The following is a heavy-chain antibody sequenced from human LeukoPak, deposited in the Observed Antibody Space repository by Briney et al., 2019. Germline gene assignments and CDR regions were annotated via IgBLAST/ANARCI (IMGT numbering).Heavy chain of an antibody. V-gene: IGHV3-21*01. CDR3: AREVRGFDY. D-gene: IGHD3-10*01. CDR1: GFTFSSYS. J-gene: IGHJ4*02. CDR2: ISSSSSYI. Sequence: GESLKISCAASGFTFSSYSMNWVRQAPGKGLEWVSSISSSSSYIYYADSVKGRFTISRDNAKNSLYLQMNSLGAEDTAVYYCAREVRGFDYWGQGTLVTVSS.